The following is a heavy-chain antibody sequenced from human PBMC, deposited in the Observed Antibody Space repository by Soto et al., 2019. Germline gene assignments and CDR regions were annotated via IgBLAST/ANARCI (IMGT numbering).Heavy chain of an antibody. CDR1: GYTFTSYD. Sequence: QVQLVQSGAEVKKPGASVKVSCKASGYTFTSYDINWVRQATGQGLEWMGWMNPNSGNTGYAQKFQGRVTMTRKTSISTAYMELSSLRSEDTAVYYCARGRKVKDYYGSGSYYGMDVWGQGTTVTVSS. CDR2: MNPNSGNT. J-gene: IGHJ6*02. CDR3: ARGRKVKDYYGSGSYYGMDV. D-gene: IGHD3-10*01. V-gene: IGHV1-8*01.